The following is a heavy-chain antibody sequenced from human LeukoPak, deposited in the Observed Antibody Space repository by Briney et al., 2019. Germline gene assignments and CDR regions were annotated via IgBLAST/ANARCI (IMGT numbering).Heavy chain of an antibody. J-gene: IGHJ4*02. CDR2: IKQDGSEK. V-gene: IGHV3-7*01. D-gene: IGHD3-16*01. CDR1: GFTFSSYW. CDR3: ARDLGGAHFDY. Sequence: GGSLRLSCAASGFTFSSYWMSWVRQAPGKGLEWVANIKQDGSEKYYVDSVKGRFTISRDNAKNSLYLQMNNLRAEDTAVYYCARDLGGAHFDYWGQGTLVTVSS.